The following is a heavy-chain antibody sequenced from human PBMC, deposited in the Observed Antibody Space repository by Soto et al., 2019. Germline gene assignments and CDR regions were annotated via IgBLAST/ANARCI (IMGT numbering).Heavy chain of an antibody. J-gene: IGHJ4*02. CDR3: ARGGTPIDY. CDR1: GYTFTNFG. Sequence: QVQLVQSGAEVKKPGASVKVSCKASGYTFTNFGISWVRQAPGQGLEWMGWISAYNGNTNYAQNLQGRVTMTTDTSTSTAYMERTRLSTNDRAWYYAARGGTPIDYGGQGPRVTFSS. D-gene: IGHD1-7*01. V-gene: IGHV1-18*01. CDR2: ISAYNGNT.